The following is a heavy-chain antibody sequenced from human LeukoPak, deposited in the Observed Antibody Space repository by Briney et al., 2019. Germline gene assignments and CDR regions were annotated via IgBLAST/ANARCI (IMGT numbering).Heavy chain of an antibody. CDR1: GFTFSSYA. V-gene: IGHV3-23*01. J-gene: IGHJ3*02. D-gene: IGHD2-15*01. CDR2: ISSSGGST. Sequence: PGGSLRLSCAVSGFTFSSYAMSWVRQAPGKGLEWVSGISSSGGSTNYADSVKGRFTISRDNSKNTLFLQMNSLRAEDTAVYYCAKVYCSGGSCYPGTGSFDIWGQGTMVTVSS. CDR3: AKVYCSGGSCYPGTGSFDI.